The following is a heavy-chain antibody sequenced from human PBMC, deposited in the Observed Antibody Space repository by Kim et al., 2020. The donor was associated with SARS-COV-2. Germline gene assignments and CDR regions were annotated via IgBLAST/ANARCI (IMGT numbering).Heavy chain of an antibody. CDR3: ARDYEVYSYGYGGDWFDP. Sequence: ASVKVSCKASGYTFTSYYMHWVRQAPGQGLEWMGIINPSGGSTSYAQKFQGRVTMTRDTSTSTVYMELSSLRSEDTAVYYCARDYEVYSYGYGGDWFDPWGQGTLVTVSS. V-gene: IGHV1-46*01. D-gene: IGHD5-18*01. CDR2: INPSGGST. CDR1: GYTFTSYY. J-gene: IGHJ5*02.